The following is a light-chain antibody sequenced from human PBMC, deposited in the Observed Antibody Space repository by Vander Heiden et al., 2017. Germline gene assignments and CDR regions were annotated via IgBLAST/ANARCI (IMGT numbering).Light chain of an antibody. CDR3: QQYYSTPRT. CDR1: QSVLYSSNNNHY. V-gene: IGKV4-1*01. J-gene: IGKJ4*01. Sequence: DIVMTQSPASLSVSLGDRATITCKSSQSVLYSSNNNHYLAWYQQKPGQPPKLLIYWASTRESGVPERFSGSGSGTDFTLTISSLQAEDVAVYYCQQYYSTPRTFGGGTKLEIK. CDR2: WAS.